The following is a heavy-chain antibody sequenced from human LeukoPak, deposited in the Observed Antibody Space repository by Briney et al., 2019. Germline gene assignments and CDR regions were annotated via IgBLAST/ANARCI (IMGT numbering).Heavy chain of an antibody. CDR1: GYTFTGYY. Sequence: ASVKVSCKASGYTFTGYYMHWVRQAPGQGLEWMGWINPNSGGTNYAQKFQGWVTMTRDTSISTAYMELSRLRSDDTAVYYCARARDYGDYFYGYWGQGTLVTVSS. CDR2: INPNSGGT. V-gene: IGHV1-2*04. CDR3: ARARDYGDYFYGY. D-gene: IGHD4-17*01. J-gene: IGHJ4*02.